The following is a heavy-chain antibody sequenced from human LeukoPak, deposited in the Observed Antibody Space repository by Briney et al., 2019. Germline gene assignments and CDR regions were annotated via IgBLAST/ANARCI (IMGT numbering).Heavy chain of an antibody. D-gene: IGHD6-19*01. V-gene: IGHV4-39*01. J-gene: IGHJ3*02. CDR2: LYSGGLT. CDR3: ASGGYSSGWYGSFDT. CDR1: GASISSSDYY. Sequence: PSETLSLTCTVSGASISSSDYYWGWIRQPPGKGLEWIGSLYSGGLTYYNPSLKSRVTISVDTSKNQFSLKVTSVTAADTAVYSCASGGYSSGWYGSFDTWGQWTVVTVSS.